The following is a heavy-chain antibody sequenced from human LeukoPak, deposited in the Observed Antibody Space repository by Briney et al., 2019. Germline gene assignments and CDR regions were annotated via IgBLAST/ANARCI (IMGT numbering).Heavy chain of an antibody. Sequence: GGSLRLSCAASGFTFSNAWMSWVRQAPGKGLEWVGRIKSKTDGGTTDYAAPVKGRFTISRDDSKNTLYLQMNSLKTEGTAVYYCTTPLYRDGYTDWGQGTLVTVSS. J-gene: IGHJ4*02. D-gene: IGHD5-24*01. CDR1: GFTFSNAW. CDR2: IKSKTDGGTT. CDR3: TTPLYRDGYTD. V-gene: IGHV3-15*01.